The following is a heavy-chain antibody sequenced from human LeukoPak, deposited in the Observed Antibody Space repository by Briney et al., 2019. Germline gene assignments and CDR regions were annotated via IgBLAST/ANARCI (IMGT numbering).Heavy chain of an antibody. D-gene: IGHD6-13*01. CDR2: IIPIFGTA. CDR1: GGTFSNYA. J-gene: IGHJ4*02. V-gene: IGHV1-69*05. CDR3: ARDRAYSSRPYYFDY. Sequence: SVKVSCKASGGTFSNYAISWVRQAPGQGLEWMGRIIPIFGTANYAQKFQGRVTITTDESTSTAYMELSSLRSEDTAVYYCARDRAYSSRPYYFDYWGQGTLVTVSS.